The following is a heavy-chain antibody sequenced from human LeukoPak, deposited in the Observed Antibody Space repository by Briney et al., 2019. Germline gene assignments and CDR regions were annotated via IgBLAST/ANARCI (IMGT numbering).Heavy chain of an antibody. D-gene: IGHD2-2*01. CDR2: INHSGST. Sequence: MPSDTLSLTCALYGGSFSGYYWSWIRQPPGKGLEWIGEINHSGSTNYNPSLKSRVTISVDMSKNQFSLKLSSVTAADTAVYYCAMRHIVVVPAAILPPDYWGQGTLVTVSS. CDR3: AMRHIVVVPAAILPPDY. J-gene: IGHJ4*02. V-gene: IGHV4-34*01. CDR1: GGSFSGYY.